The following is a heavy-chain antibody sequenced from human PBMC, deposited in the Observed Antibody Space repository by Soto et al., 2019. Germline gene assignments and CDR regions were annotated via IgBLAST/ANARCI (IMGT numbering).Heavy chain of an antibody. CDR1: GFTFSSYA. Sequence: GGSLRLSCSASGFTFSSYAMHWVRQAPGKGLEYVSAISSNGGSTYYADSVKGRFTISRDNSKNTLYLQMSGLRAEDTAVYYCVILWGDGYNYVDYWGQGTLVTVSS. D-gene: IGHD5-12*01. CDR3: VILWGDGYNYVDY. V-gene: IGHV3-64D*08. J-gene: IGHJ4*02. CDR2: ISSNGGST.